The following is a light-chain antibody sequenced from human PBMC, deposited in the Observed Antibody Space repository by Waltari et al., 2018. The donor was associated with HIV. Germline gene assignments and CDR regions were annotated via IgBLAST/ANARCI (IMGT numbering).Light chain of an antibody. Sequence: QSALTQPASVSGSPGQSITISCTGTSSDVGSYNLVSWYQQHPGKAPKLMIYEVNKRASGVSNRFSGSKSGNTASLTISGLQAEDEGYYYCCSYAGRITSVVFGGGTKLTVL. CDR3: CSYAGRITSVV. CDR2: EVN. CDR1: SSDVGSYNL. V-gene: IGLV2-23*02. J-gene: IGLJ2*01.